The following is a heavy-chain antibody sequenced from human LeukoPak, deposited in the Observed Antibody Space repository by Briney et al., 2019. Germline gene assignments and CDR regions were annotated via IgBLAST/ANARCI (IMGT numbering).Heavy chain of an antibody. J-gene: IGHJ4*02. CDR3: ARDSKSGYRSH. CDR2: INPNSGGT. Sequence: ASVKVSCKASGYTFTGYYMHWVRQAPGQGLEWMGRINPNSGGTNYAQKLQGRVTMTTDTSTSTAYMELRSLRSDDTAVYYCARDSKSGYRSHWGQGTLVTVSS. CDR1: GYTFTGYY. V-gene: IGHV1-2*06. D-gene: IGHD5-12*01.